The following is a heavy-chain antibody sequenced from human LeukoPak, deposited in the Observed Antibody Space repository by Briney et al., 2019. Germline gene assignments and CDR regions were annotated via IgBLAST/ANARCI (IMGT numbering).Heavy chain of an antibody. CDR3: AGHHPRNTVDF. V-gene: IGHV4-59*08. D-gene: IGHD2-8*02. Sequence: SETLSLTCPVSGGSISSYYWSWIRQPPGKGLEWIAYISDIGSINYNPSLKSRVTISLDTSKNQFSLKLSSVTAADTAAYYCAGHHPRNTVDFWGQGTLVTVSS. CDR1: GGSISSYY. CDR2: ISDIGSI. J-gene: IGHJ4*02.